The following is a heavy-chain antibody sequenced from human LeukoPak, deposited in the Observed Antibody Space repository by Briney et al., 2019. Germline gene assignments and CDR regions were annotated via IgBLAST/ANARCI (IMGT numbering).Heavy chain of an antibody. D-gene: IGHD4-17*01. CDR2: IYSGGAT. CDR3: VGGDYKYFQY. CDR1: GVIVSTNY. V-gene: IGHV3-53*01. J-gene: IGHJ1*01. Sequence: PGGSLRLSCAASGVIVSTNYMSWVRQAPGKGLEWVSVIYSGGATYYADSVKGRFTISRDKSKNTLYLQTNSLRAEDTAVYYCVGGDYKYFQYWGQGTLVTVSS.